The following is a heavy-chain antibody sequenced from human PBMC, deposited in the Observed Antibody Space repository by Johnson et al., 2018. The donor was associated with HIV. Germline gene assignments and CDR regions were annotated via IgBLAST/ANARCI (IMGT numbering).Heavy chain of an antibody. J-gene: IGHJ3*02. D-gene: IGHD3-10*01. CDR2: ISGSGGST. CDR1: GFTFSSYA. Sequence: VQLVESGGGVVQPGGSLRLSCAASGFTFSSYAMSWVRQAPGQGLEWVSAISGSGGSTYYAASVKGRFTISRDNSKNTLYLQMNSLRAEDTAVYYCARDMRYYRGAFDIWGQGTMVTVSS. CDR3: ARDMRYYRGAFDI. V-gene: IGHV3-23*04.